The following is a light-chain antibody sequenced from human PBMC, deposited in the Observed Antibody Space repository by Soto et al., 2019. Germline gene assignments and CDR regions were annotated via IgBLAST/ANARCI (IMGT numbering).Light chain of an antibody. V-gene: IGLV1-40*01. CDR3: QSYDSSLSGVV. CDR1: RANIGAGYD. CDR2: GNN. J-gene: IGLJ2*01. Sequence: QSVLTQPPSVSGAPGQRVTISCTGSRANIGAGYDVHWYQQLPGTAPKLLIYGNNNRPSGAPDRFSGSRSGTSVSLAITGRQAEDEADYYCQSYDSSLSGVVFGGGTKLTVL.